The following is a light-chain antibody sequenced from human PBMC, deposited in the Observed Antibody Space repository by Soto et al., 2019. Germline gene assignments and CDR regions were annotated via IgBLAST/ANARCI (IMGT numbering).Light chain of an antibody. CDR2: KAS. V-gene: IGKV1-5*03. CDR1: QTISSW. CDR3: QHYNSYL. J-gene: IGKJ1*01. Sequence: DIQMTQSPSTLSGSVGDRVTITCRASQTISSWLAWYQQKPGKAPKLLIYKASTLKSGVPSRFSGSGSGTEFTLTISSLQPDDFETYYCQHYNSYLFGQGTKVDIK.